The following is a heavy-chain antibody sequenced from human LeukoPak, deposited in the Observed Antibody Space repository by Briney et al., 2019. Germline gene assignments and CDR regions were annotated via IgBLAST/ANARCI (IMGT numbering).Heavy chain of an antibody. V-gene: IGHV3-7*03. J-gene: IGHJ6*02. CDR1: GSALVSHW. CDR2: VNRDGSET. Sequence: GGPLGLPCEAFGSALVSHWLTWVRKVQGGGPEWVANVNRDGSETYYLDSVKGRFTISKDNAKNSLYLQMNSLRAEDTALYHCARNNGMDVWGQGTTVIVSS. CDR3: ARNNGMDV.